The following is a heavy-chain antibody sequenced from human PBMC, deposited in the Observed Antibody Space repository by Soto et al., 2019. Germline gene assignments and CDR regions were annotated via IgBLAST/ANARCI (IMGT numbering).Heavy chain of an antibody. V-gene: IGHV6-1*01. Sequence: SQTLSLTCAISGDSVSSYSAAWNWIRQSPSGGLEWLGRTYYRSRFFSDYAESVKSRIIINPDTSKNQFSLQLKSVTPGDTAVYYCVRDRYSSSGWFDPWGQGTPVTVSS. CDR1: GDSVSSYSAA. D-gene: IGHD3-10*01. CDR2: TYYRSRFFS. CDR3: VRDRYSSSGWFDP. J-gene: IGHJ5*02.